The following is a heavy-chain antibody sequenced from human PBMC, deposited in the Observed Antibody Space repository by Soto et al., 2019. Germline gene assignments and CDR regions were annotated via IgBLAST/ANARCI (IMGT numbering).Heavy chain of an antibody. J-gene: IGHJ4*02. Sequence: GESLKISCKGSGYSFTSYWIGWVRQMPGKGLEWMGIIYPGDSDTRYSPSFQGQVTISADKSISTAYLQWSSLKASDTAMYYCARLIGVDTAMDVHFDYWGQGTLVTVSS. V-gene: IGHV5-51*01. CDR3: ARLIGVDTAMDVHFDY. CDR2: IYPGDSDT. CDR1: GYSFTSYW. D-gene: IGHD5-18*01.